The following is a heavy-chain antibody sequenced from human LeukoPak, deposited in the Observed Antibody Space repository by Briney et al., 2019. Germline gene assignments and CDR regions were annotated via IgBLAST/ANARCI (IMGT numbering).Heavy chain of an antibody. D-gene: IGHD4-11*01. CDR3: ARDNSNLDY. Sequence: GGSLRLSCAASGFTFSSYAMSWVRQAPGKGLEWVSTISATGGSIYYADSVRGRLTISRDNSKNTVYLQMNSLRAEDTAVYYCARDNSNLDYWGQGTLVTVSS. J-gene: IGHJ4*02. CDR2: ISATGGSI. V-gene: IGHV3-23*01. CDR1: GFTFSSYA.